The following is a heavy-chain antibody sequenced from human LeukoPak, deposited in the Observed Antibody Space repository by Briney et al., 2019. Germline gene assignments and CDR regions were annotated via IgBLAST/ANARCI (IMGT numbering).Heavy chain of an antibody. CDR2: FGGSGGSI. CDR3: AKSDCGGDCHLLDY. CDR1: GFTFSTYA. V-gene: IGHV3-23*01. D-gene: IGHD2-21*02. J-gene: IGHJ4*02. Sequence: QPGGSLRLSCAASGFTFSTYAMSWVRQAPGKGLEWVSHFGGSGGSIYYADSVKGRFTISRDNSKNTLYLQMNSLRAEDSGVYSCAKSDCGGDCHLLDYWGQGTLVTVSS.